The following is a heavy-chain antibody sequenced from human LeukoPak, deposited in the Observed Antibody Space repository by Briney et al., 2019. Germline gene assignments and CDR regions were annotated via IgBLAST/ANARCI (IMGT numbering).Heavy chain of an antibody. CDR3: TREYWGIDY. D-gene: IGHD3-16*01. CDR2: IKEDESER. CDR1: GFVFTTYT. V-gene: IGHV3-7*01. J-gene: IGHJ4*02. Sequence: GGSLRLSCAASGFVFTTYTMSWVRQAPGKGLEWVANIKEDESERNYVDSVKGRFTISRDSAKNFLYLEMNSLRVEDTAIYYCTREYWGIDYWGEGVLVTVSS.